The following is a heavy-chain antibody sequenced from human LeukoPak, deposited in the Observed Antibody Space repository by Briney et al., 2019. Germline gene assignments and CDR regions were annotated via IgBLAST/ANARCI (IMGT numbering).Heavy chain of an antibody. J-gene: IGHJ4*02. D-gene: IGHD5-18*01. CDR2: IYTSGST. V-gene: IGHV4-4*07. CDR1: GGSISSYY. Sequence: SETLSLTCTVSGGSISSYYWSWIRQPAGKGLEWIGRIYTSGSTNYNPSLKSRVTMSVDTSKNQFSLKLSSVTAADTAVYYCARDGMRAYSYAIDYWGQGTLVTVSS. CDR3: ARDGMRAYSYAIDY.